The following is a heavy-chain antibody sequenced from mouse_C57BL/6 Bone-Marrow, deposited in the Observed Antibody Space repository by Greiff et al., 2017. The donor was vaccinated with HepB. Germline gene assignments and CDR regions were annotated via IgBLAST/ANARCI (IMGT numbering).Heavy chain of an antibody. D-gene: IGHD2-2*01. CDR1: GYTFTDYN. CDR2: INPNNGGT. V-gene: IGHV1-22*01. Sequence: VQLQQSGPELVKPGASVKMSCKASGYTFTDYNMHWVKQSHGKSLEWIGYINPNNGGTSYNQKFKGKATLTVNKSSSTAYMELRSLTSEDSAVYYCASYGYDGYFDVWGTGTTVTVSS. J-gene: IGHJ1*03. CDR3: ASYGYDGYFDV.